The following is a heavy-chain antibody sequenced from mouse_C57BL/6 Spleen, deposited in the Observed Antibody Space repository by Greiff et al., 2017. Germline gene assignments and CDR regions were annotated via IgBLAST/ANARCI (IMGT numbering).Heavy chain of an antibody. CDR1: GYTFTSYW. Sequence: VQLQQPGAELVRPGSSVKLSCKASGYTFTSYWMHWVKQRPIQGLAWIGNIDPSDSETHYNQKFKDKATLTVDNSSSTAYMQLSSLTSEDSAVYYCASSTDDYVSSWYFDFWGTGTTVTVSA. D-gene: IGHD1-1*01. V-gene: IGHV1-52*01. CDR3: ASSTDDYVSSWYFDF. CDR2: IDPSDSET. J-gene: IGHJ1*03.